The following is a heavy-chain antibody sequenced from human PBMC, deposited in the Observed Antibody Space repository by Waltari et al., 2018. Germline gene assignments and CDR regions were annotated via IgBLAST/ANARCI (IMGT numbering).Heavy chain of an antibody. V-gene: IGHV4-34*01. CDR2: INHSVST. J-gene: IGHJ5*02. Sequence: QVQLQQWGAGLLKPSETLSLTCAVYGGSFSGYYWSWIRQTPGTGLEWIGEINHSVSTNYNPSLKSRVTISGYTAKNQFSLKLSSVTAADTAVYYCARGRVTYYYGSGSWNWFDPWGQGTLVTVSS. CDR3: ARGRVTYYYGSGSWNWFDP. D-gene: IGHD3-10*01. CDR1: GGSFSGYY.